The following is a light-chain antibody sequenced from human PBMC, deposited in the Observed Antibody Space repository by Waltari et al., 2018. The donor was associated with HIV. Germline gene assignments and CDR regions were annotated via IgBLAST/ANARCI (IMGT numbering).Light chain of an antibody. V-gene: IGKV4-1*01. CDR2: WAS. Sequence: DIVMTQSPESLAVSLGERATINCKSSQSILYSSNNKNYLAWYQQRPRQPPKLLIFWASTRESGVPDRFSGSGSGTDFTLIISSLQAEDVAIYYCQQYFNTPHSFGQGTKLEIK. CDR1: QSILYSSNNKNY. J-gene: IGKJ2*03. CDR3: QQYFNTPHS.